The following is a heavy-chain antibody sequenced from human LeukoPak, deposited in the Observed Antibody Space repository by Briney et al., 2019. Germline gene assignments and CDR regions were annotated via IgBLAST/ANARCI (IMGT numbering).Heavy chain of an antibody. Sequence: PGGSLRLSCVASGLSFDDYTMHWVRHAPGKGLEWVSLISWDGGSTYYADSVKGRFTISRDNSKNSLYLQMNSLRTEDTALYYCAKDSSSGSLDIWGQGTMVTVSS. CDR2: ISWDGGST. V-gene: IGHV3-43*01. CDR3: AKDSSSGSLDI. CDR1: GLSFDDYT. D-gene: IGHD3-22*01. J-gene: IGHJ3*02.